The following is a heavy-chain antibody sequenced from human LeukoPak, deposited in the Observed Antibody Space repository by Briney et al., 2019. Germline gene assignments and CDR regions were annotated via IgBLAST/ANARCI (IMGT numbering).Heavy chain of an antibody. Sequence: SSETLSLTCTVSGGSISSYYWSWIRQPPAKGLERIGYIYYSGSTNYNPSLKSRVTISVDTSKHQFSLKLSSVTAADTAVYYCASMYSSSWYNWFDPWGQGTLVTVSS. J-gene: IGHJ5*02. CDR2: IYYSGST. V-gene: IGHV4-59*08. D-gene: IGHD6-13*01. CDR3: ASMYSSSWYNWFDP. CDR1: GGSISSYY.